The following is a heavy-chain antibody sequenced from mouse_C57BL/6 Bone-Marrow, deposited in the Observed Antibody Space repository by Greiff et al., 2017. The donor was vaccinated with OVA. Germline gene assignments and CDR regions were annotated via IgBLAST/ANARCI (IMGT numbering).Heavy chain of an antibody. Sequence: VQLQQPGAELVKPGASVKMSCKASGYTFTSYWITWVKQRPGQGLEWIGDIYPGSGSTNYNEKFKSKATLTVDTSSSTAYMQLSSLTSDDSAVYYCAREAVAWGSYWYFDVWGTGTTVTVSS. CDR3: AREAVAWGSYWYFDV. D-gene: IGHD1-1*01. CDR1: GYTFTSYW. V-gene: IGHV1-55*01. J-gene: IGHJ1*03. CDR2: IYPGSGST.